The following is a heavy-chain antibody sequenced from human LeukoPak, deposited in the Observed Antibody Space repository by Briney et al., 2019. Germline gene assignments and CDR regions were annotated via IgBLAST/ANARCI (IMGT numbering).Heavy chain of an antibody. V-gene: IGHV4-39*01. J-gene: IGHJ4*02. Sequence: SETLSLTCTVSGGSISSSSYYWGWIRQPPGKGLEWIGSIYYSGSTYYNPSLKSRVTISVDTSKNQFSLKLSSVTAADTAVYYCARNQYLTIFGVVISYYFDYWGQGTLVTVSS. D-gene: IGHD3-3*01. CDR2: IYYSGST. CDR1: GGSISSSSYY. CDR3: ARNQYLTIFGVVISYYFDY.